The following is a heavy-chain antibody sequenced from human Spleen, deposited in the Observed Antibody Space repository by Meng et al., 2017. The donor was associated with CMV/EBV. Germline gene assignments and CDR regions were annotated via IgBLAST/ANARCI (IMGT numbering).Heavy chain of an antibody. Sequence: KACGYTFTRYGINWVRQAPGQGLEWMGWISAYNGNTNYAQKFQGRVTMTTDTSTNTAHMELRSLRSDDTAVYYCARDIRAVAGTGLDYWGQGTLVTVSS. J-gene: IGHJ4*02. CDR3: ARDIRAVAGTGLDY. CDR2: ISAYNGNT. V-gene: IGHV1-18*01. D-gene: IGHD6-19*01. CDR1: GYTFTRYG.